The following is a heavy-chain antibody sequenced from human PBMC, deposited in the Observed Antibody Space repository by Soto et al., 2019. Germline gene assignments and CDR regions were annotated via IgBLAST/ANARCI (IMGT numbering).Heavy chain of an antibody. CDR2: TYYNGDT. Sequence: QLQLQESGPGLVKPAETLSLKCAVSGGSVSSGNYFWGWIRQPPGKGLEWIGNTYYNGDTYYSPSLKSRVTMSVDTAQHPFSLRLTSVTAADTAVYYCARRLIDTWNQGHAFDFWGQGTLVTVSS. D-gene: IGHD1-20*01. V-gene: IGHV4-39*01. CDR3: ARRLIDTWNQGHAFDF. J-gene: IGHJ3*01. CDR1: GGSVSSGNYF.